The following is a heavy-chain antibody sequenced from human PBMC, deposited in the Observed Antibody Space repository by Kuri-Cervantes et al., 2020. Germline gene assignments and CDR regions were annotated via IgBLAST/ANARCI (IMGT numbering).Heavy chain of an antibody. D-gene: IGHD6-13*01. J-gene: IGHJ4*02. V-gene: IGHV3-23*01. CDR3: AKTHLKKQLALGY. CDR2: IIGGGRDT. Sequence: GGALRLSCAASGFTFDDYAMHWVRQTPGKGLEWVSSIIGGGRDTYIADSVKGRFTISRDNSKNTLYLQMNSLRAEDTAVYYCAKTHLKKQLALGYWGQGTLVTVSS. CDR1: GFTFDDYA.